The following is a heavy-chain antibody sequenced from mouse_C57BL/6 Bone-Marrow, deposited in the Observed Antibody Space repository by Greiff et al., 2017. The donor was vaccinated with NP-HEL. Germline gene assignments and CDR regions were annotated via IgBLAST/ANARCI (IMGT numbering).Heavy chain of an antibody. J-gene: IGHJ2*01. V-gene: IGHV5-9-1*02. Sequence: EVKLMESGEGLVKPGGSLKLSCAASGFTFSSYAMSWVRQTPEKRLEWVAYISSGGDYLYYADTVKGRFTISRDNARNTLYLQMSSLKSEDTAMYYCTRDAYYPYYFDYWGQGTTLTVSS. D-gene: IGHD2-10*01. CDR2: ISSGGDYL. CDR1: GFTFSSYA. CDR3: TRDAYYPYYFDY.